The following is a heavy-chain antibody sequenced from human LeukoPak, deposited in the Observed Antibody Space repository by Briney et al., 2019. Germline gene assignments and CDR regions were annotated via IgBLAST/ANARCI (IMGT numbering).Heavy chain of an antibody. CDR2: IDPKSGGT. D-gene: IGHD2-15*01. CDR3: AREARYCSGGSCQYAFDI. Sequence: ASVKVSCKASGYTFTDYYIHWVRQAPGQGLEWMGWIDPKSGGTSFAQKFQGSVTMTRDTSISTAYIELSRLKYDDTAVYYCAREARYCSGGSCQYAFDIWGQGTMVTVSS. CDR1: GYTFTDYY. V-gene: IGHV1-2*02. J-gene: IGHJ3*02.